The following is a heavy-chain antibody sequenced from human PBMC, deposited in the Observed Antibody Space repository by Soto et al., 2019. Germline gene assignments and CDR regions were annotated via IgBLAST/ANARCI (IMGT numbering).Heavy chain of an antibody. CDR3: ARGGRQWLVTSAFNS. CDR2: VSHDGRNT. V-gene: IGHV3-30*03. J-gene: IGHJ4*02. D-gene: IGHD6-19*01. Sequence: GGSLRLSCAASGFTFSDYAMHWVRQAPGKGLEWVAVVSHDGRNTHYADSVKGRFTISRDSSKNTVSLEMTSLRAEDTAGYYCARGGRQWLVTSAFNSWGRGALVPVSS. CDR1: GFTFSDYA.